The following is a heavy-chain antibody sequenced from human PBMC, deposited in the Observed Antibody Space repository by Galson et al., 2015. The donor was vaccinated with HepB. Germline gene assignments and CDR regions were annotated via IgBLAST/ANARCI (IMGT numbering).Heavy chain of an antibody. CDR1: GYSFTTHW. V-gene: IGHV5-51*03. CDR3: ARLGGGMTTSLYYYYYMDV. CDR2: IFPGDSDT. D-gene: IGHD3-16*01. J-gene: IGHJ6*03. Sequence: QSGAEVKKPGGSLKISCKASGYSFTTHWIGWVRQMPGKGLEWMGIIFPGDSDTRYSPSFQGQVTMSVDKSISTAYLQWSSLEAADTAMYYCARLGGGMTTSLYYYYYMDVWGQGTTVTVSS.